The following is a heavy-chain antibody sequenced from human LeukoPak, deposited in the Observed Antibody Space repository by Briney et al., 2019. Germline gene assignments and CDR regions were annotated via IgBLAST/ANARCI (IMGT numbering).Heavy chain of an antibody. D-gene: IGHD3-22*01. Sequence: GGSLRLSCAASGFTFSTSSMNWVRQTPGKGLEWVSSISSSSSFTYYADSLKGRFTISRDNAKNSLYLLMDSLRVEDTAVYYCARDDSSGYYFDDWGQGALVTVSS. CDR3: ARDDSSGYYFDD. CDR1: GFTFSTSS. J-gene: IGHJ4*02. V-gene: IGHV3-21*01. CDR2: ISSSSSFT.